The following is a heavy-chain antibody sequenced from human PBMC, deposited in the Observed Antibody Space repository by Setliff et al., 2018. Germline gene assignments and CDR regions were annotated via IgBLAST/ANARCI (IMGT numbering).Heavy chain of an antibody. D-gene: IGHD3-22*01. CDR2: INPSGGLT. CDR3: ARDPFRNYDTAPVWFDP. J-gene: IGHJ5*02. CDR1: GYTLSKYY. Sequence: GASVKVSCKASGYTLSKYYMHWVRQAPGQGLEWMGIINPSGGLTKYAQKLQGRVTMTTDTSTSTAYMELRSLRSDDTAVYYCARDPFRNYDTAPVWFDPWGQGTLVTVSS. V-gene: IGHV1-46*01.